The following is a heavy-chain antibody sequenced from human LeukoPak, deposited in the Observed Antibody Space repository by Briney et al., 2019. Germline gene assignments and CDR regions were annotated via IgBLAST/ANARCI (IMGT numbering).Heavy chain of an antibody. CDR2: ISAYNGNT. D-gene: IGHD3-10*01. CDR1: GGTFSSYA. V-gene: IGHV1-18*01. CDR3: AREGRVLWFGERNPCMDV. J-gene: IGHJ6*04. Sequence: ASVKVSCKASGGTFSSYAISWVRQAPGQGLEWMGWISAYNGNTNYAQKLQGRVTMTTDTSTSTAYMELRSLRSDDTAVYYCAREGRVLWFGERNPCMDVWGKGTTVTISS.